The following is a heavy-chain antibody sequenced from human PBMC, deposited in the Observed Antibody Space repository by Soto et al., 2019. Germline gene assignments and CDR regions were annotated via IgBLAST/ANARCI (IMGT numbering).Heavy chain of an antibody. CDR1: GASISSYY. V-gene: IGHV4-59*01. CDR2: IHKSGST. D-gene: IGHD3-22*01. Sequence: SETLSLTCSVSGASISSYYWSWIRQTPGKGLEWIGYIHKSGSTNYNPSLKSRVTTSLDTAKNQFSLKLSSVTAADTAVYYCARGYYDGGPIDYWGQGILVTVSS. CDR3: ARGYYDGGPIDY. J-gene: IGHJ4*02.